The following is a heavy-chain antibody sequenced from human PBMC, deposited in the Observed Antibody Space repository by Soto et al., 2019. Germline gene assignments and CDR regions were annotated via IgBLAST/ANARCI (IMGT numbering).Heavy chain of an antibody. Sequence: SVKVSCKASGGTFSSYAISWVRQAPGQGLEWMGGIIPIFGTANYAQKFQGRVTITADESTSTAYMELSSLRSEDTAVYYCARVRDSSGFQDYWGQGTLVTVSS. CDR3: ARVRDSSGFQDY. D-gene: IGHD3-22*01. CDR1: GGTFSSYA. J-gene: IGHJ4*02. CDR2: IIPIFGTA. V-gene: IGHV1-69*13.